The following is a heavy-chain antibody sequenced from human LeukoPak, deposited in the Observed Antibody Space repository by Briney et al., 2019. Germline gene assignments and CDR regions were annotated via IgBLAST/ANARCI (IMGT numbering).Heavy chain of an antibody. Sequence: SETLSLTCTVSGGSISSYYWSWIRQPPGKGLEWIGYIYYSGSTNYNPSLKSRVTISVDTSKNQFSLKLSSVTAADTAVYYCARVRNNCSGGSCYSPQVYYYYGMDVWGQGTTVTVSS. CDR1: GGSISSYY. J-gene: IGHJ6*02. V-gene: IGHV4-59*13. D-gene: IGHD2-15*01. CDR2: IYYSGST. CDR3: ARVRNNCSGGSCYSPQVYYYYGMDV.